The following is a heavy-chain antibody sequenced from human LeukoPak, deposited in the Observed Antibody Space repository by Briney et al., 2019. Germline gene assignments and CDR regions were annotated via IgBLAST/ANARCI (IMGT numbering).Heavy chain of an antibody. CDR2: INQDGSGK. Sequence: GGSLRLSCAASGFTFSSYWMSWVRQAPGKGLEWVANINQDGSGKYYVDSVKGRFTISRDNAKNSLYLQMNSLRAEDTAVYYCARQGSGWSKYYFDYWGQGTLVTVSS. CDR1: GFTFSSYW. CDR3: ARQGSGWSKYYFDY. V-gene: IGHV3-7*01. D-gene: IGHD6-19*01. J-gene: IGHJ4*02.